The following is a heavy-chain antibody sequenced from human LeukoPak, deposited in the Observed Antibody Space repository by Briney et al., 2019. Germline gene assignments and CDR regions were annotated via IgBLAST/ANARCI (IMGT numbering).Heavy chain of an antibody. V-gene: IGHV3-21*04. CDR1: GFPFSTYS. CDR3: AKPRGYCSSTSCYANYYYYYGMDV. CDR2: IGSSSSYL. D-gene: IGHD2-2*01. Sequence: GGSLRLSCAASGFPFSTYSMNWVRQAPGKGLEWVSSIGSSSSYLYYADSVKGRFTISRDNSKNTLYLQMNSLRAEDTAIYYCAKPRGYCSSTSCYANYYYYYGMDVWGKGTTVTVSS. J-gene: IGHJ6*04.